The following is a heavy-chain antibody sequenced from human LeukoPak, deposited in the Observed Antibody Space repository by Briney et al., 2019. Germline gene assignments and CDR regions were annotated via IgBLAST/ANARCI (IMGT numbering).Heavy chain of an antibody. D-gene: IGHD2-15*01. CDR2: TYYRSKWYN. V-gene: IGHV6-1*01. CDR1: GDSVSSNSAA. J-gene: IGHJ5*02. Sequence: SQTLSLTCAISGDSVSSNSAAWNWIRQSPSRGLEWLGRTYYRSKWYNDYAVSVKSRTTINPDTSKNQFSLQLNSVTPEDTAVYYCARGFRSSSYHHYNWFDPWGQGTLVTVSS. CDR3: ARGFRSSSYHHYNWFDP.